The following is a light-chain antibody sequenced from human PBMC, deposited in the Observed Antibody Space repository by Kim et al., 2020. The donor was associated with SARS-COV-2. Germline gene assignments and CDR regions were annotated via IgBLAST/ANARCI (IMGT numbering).Light chain of an antibody. CDR2: GAS. V-gene: IGKV3-20*01. CDR1: QSVSSSY. CDR3: QQYGSSPYT. Sequence: SPGERATLSCRASQSVSSSYLAWYQQKPGQAPRLLIYGASSRATGIPDRFSGSGSGTDFTLTISRLEPEDFAVYYCQQYGSSPYTFGHGTKLEI. J-gene: IGKJ2*01.